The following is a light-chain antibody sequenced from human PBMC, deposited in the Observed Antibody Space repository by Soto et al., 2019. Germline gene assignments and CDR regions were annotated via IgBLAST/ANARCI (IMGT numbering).Light chain of an antibody. CDR2: LGS. CDR3: MQALQSPYT. J-gene: IGKJ2*01. V-gene: IGKV2-28*01. Sequence: TQSPLSLPVTPGGPASISCRSSQSLLHSNGYNYLDWYLQKPGQSPQLLISLGSNRASGVPARFSGSGSATDFTLNIARVEAEDFGVYYCMQALQSPYTFGQGTKVDIK. CDR1: QSLLHSNGYNY.